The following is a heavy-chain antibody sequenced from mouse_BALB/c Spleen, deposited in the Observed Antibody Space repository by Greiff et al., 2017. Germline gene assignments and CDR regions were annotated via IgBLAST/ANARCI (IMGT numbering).Heavy chain of an antibody. CDR2: IYPGNSDT. J-gene: IGHJ4*01. D-gene: IGHD2-10*02. V-gene: IGHV1-5*01. Sequence: VQLQQSGTVLARPGASVKMSCKASGYTFTSYWMHWVKQRPGQGLEWIGAIYPGNSDTSYNQKFKGKAKLTAVTSTSTAYMELSSLTNEDSAVYYCTRLEYDTNYYAMDYWGQGTSVTVSS. CDR1: GYTFTSYW. CDR3: TRLEYDTNYYAMDY.